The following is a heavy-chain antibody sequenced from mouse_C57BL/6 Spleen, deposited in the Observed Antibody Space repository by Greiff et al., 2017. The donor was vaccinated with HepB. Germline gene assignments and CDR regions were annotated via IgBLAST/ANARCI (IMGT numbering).Heavy chain of an antibody. CDR1: GYTFTSYW. CDR2: IDPSDSET. Sequence: QVHVKQPGAELVRPGSSVKLSCKASGYTFTSYWMHWVKQRPIQGLEWIGNIDPSDSETHYNQKFKDKATLTVDKSSSTAYMQLSSLTSEDSAVYYCARWGGSSHWYFDVWGTGTTVTVSS. D-gene: IGHD1-1*01. V-gene: IGHV1-52*01. J-gene: IGHJ1*03. CDR3: ARWGGSSHWYFDV.